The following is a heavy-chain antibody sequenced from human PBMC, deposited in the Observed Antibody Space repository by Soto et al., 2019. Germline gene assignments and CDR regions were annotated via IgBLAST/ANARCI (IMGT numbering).Heavy chain of an antibody. V-gene: IGHV4-34*01. CDR2: INHSGST. D-gene: IGHD2-21*02. Sequence: SETLCLTCAVYGGSFSGYYWSWIRQPPGKGLEWIGEINHSGSTNYNPSLKSRVTISVDTSKNQFSLKLSSVTAADTAVYYCARGVSGDSYVYYYYMDFWGKGTSVTV. CDR3: ARGVSGDSYVYYYYMDF. J-gene: IGHJ6*03. CDR1: GGSFSGYY.